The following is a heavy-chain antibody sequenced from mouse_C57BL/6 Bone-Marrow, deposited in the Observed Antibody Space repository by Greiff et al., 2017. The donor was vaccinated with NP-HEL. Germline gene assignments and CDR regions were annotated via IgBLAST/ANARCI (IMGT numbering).Heavy chain of an antibody. J-gene: IGHJ3*01. Sequence: VQLQQSGAELVRPGASVTLSCKASGYTFTDYEMHWVKQTPVHGLEWIGAIDPETGGTAYNQKFKGKAILTADKSSSTAYMELRSLTSEDSAVYYCTRNGGYYDYDEAYWGQGTLVTVSA. CDR3: TRNGGYYDYDEAY. D-gene: IGHD2-4*01. CDR2: IDPETGGT. CDR1: GYTFTDYE. V-gene: IGHV1-15*01.